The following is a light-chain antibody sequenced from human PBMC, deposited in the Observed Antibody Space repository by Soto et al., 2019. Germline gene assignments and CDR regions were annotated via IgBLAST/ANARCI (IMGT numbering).Light chain of an antibody. J-gene: IGKJ5*01. Sequence: GESVTITCRASQVISTSLAWYQVKPGKAPKLLIYAASTLESGVPSRFSATLSGTEFSLTITSLQPEDLSTYYCQQLFDSPISFGQGTRLEI. V-gene: IGKV1-9*01. CDR3: QQLFDSPIS. CDR1: QVISTS. CDR2: AAS.